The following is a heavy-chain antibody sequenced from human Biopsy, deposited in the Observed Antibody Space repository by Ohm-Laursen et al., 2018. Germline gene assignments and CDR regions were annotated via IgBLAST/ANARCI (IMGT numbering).Heavy chain of an antibody. D-gene: IGHD3-9*01. CDR1: GATFSNYG. CDR2: NIPILGTG. Sequence: PSVTASCNAPGATFSNYGANWVRHAPGQGLEWLGGNIPILGTGNYAQKFQDRVTVAADTSTSTATMELSSLRTDDTAVYYCATKLTGYFHHWGQGTLVIVSS. J-gene: IGHJ1*01. CDR3: ATKLTGYFHH. V-gene: IGHV1-69*06.